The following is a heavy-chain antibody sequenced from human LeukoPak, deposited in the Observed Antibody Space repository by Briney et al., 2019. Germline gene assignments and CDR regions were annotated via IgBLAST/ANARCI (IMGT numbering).Heavy chain of an antibody. CDR3: ARARSSSWPPWFDP. CDR2: ISSSSSYI. D-gene: IGHD6-13*01. J-gene: IGHJ5*02. CDR1: GFTFSSYS. Sequence: PGGSLRLSCAASGFTFSSYSMNWVRQAPGKGLEWVSSISSSSSYIYYADSVKGQFTISRDNAKNSLYLQMNSLRAEDTAVYYCARARSSSWPPWFDPWGQGTLVTVSS. V-gene: IGHV3-21*01.